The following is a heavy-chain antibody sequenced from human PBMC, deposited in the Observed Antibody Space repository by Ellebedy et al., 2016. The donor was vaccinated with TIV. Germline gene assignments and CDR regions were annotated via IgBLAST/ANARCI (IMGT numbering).Heavy chain of an antibody. D-gene: IGHD1-26*01. CDR2: ISGSGGST. J-gene: IGHJ3*02. V-gene: IGHV3-23*01. Sequence: GGSLRLXXAASGFTFSSYAMSWVRQAPGKGLEWVSAISGSGGSTYYADSVKGRFTISRDNSKNTLYLQMNSLRAEDTAVYYCAKDGVGAKGFDIWGQGTMVTVSS. CDR1: GFTFSSYA. CDR3: AKDGVGAKGFDI.